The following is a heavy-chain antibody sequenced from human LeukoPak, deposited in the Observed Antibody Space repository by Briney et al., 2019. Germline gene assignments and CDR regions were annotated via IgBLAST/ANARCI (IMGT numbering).Heavy chain of an antibody. CDR3: ARDFEFGDENDC. J-gene: IGHJ4*02. V-gene: IGHV3-7*03. Sequence: PGGSLRLSCAASGFTFSSYWMSWVRQAPGRGLEWVASIKKDGSDKFYVDSVKGRFTISRDNGKDSLYLQMNSLRVEDTAVYYCARDFEFGDENDCWGQGALVTVSS. CDR1: GFTFSSYW. CDR2: IKKDGSDK. D-gene: IGHD4-17*01.